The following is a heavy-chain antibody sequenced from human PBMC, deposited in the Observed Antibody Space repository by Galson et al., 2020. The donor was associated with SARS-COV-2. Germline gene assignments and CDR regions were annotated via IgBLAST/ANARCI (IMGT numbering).Heavy chain of an antibody. D-gene: IGHD4-17*01. Sequence: SETLSLTCSVPDGPISSYYWSWIRHPPGKGLERIGYIYYIGSTNYNPPLKSRVTISVATSKNQFSLKLTSVTAADTAVYYCARGVDGDYYFDYWGQGTLVTVSS. CDR2: IYYIGST. V-gene: IGHV4-59*01. CDR1: DGPISSYY. CDR3: ARGVDGDYYFDY. J-gene: IGHJ4*02.